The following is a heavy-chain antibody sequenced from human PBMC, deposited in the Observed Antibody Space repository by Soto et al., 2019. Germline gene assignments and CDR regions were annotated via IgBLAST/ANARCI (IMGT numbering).Heavy chain of an antibody. CDR2: ISSNGKYT. J-gene: IGHJ4*02. D-gene: IGHD1-1*01. CDR1: GLTFSDYY. V-gene: IGHV3-11*05. Sequence: QVQLAESGGGLVKPGGSLRLSCAASGLTFSDYYMSWIRQAPGKGLEWLSYISSNGKYTKYAASVKGRSTISRDDAKNSLYLQIINLRAEDTAIDYCARDEEVSQLGGYFDYWGQGTLVTVS. CDR3: ARDEEVSQLGGYFDY.